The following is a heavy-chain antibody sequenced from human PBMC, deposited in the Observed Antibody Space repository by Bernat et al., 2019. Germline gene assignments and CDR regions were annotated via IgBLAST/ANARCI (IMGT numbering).Heavy chain of an antibody. Sequence: QVQLVQSGAEVKKPGASVKVSCKASGYTFTGYYKHWVRQAPGQGLEWMGWINPNSGGTNYAQKFQGWVTMTRDTSISTAYMELSRLRSDDTAVYYGARSPIVATIWEVYSYYMDVWGKGTTVTVSS. CDR3: ARSPIVATIWEVYSYYMDV. CDR2: INPNSGGT. V-gene: IGHV1-2*04. CDR1: GYTFTGYY. J-gene: IGHJ6*03. D-gene: IGHD5-12*01.